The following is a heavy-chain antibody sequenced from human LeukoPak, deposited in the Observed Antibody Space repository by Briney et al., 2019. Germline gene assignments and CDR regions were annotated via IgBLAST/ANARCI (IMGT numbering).Heavy chain of an antibody. D-gene: IGHD2-15*01. J-gene: IGHJ4*02. Sequence: GGSLRLSCAASGFTFSSYAMSWVRQAPGKGLEWVSAISGSGGSTYYADSVKGRFTISRDNSKNSLYLQMNSLRAEDTAVYYCARDTYSYSYYFDYWGQGTLVTVSS. CDR2: ISGSGGST. CDR3: ARDTYSYSYYFDY. V-gene: IGHV3-23*01. CDR1: GFTFSSYA.